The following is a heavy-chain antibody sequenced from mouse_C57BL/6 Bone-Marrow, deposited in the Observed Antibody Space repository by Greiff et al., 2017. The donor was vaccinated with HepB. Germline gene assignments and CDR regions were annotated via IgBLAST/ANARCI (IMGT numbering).Heavy chain of an antibody. CDR2: ISDGGSYT. CDR3: ARGVGYNNQGYYAMDY. CDR1: GFTFSSYA. J-gene: IGHJ4*01. Sequence: EVQVVESGGGLVKPGGSLKLSCAASGFTFSSYAMSWVRQTPEKGLEWVATISDGGSYTYYPDNVKGRFTISRDKAKNNLYLQMSHLKSEDTAMYYCARGVGYNNQGYYAMDYWGQGTSVTVSS. D-gene: IGHD2-5*01. V-gene: IGHV5-4*01.